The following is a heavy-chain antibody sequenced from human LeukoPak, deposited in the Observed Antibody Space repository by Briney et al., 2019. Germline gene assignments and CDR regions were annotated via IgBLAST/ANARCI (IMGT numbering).Heavy chain of an antibody. D-gene: IGHD2-2*01. CDR1: GGSISSGDYY. J-gene: IGHJ5*02. CDR2: IYYSGST. CDR3: ARVHCSSTSCYRFDP. Sequence: SETLSLTCSVSGGSISSGDYYWTWIRQPPGKGLEWIGYIYYSGSTYYNPSLKSRVIISVDTSKNQFSLKLSSVTAADTAVYFCARVHCSSTSCYRFDPWSQGTLVTVSS. V-gene: IGHV4-30-4*08.